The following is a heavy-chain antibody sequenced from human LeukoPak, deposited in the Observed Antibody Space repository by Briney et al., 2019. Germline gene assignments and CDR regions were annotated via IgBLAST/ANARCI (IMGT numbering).Heavy chain of an antibody. CDR1: GFTFTDYY. CDR3: ARIKGYSSSPFDH. CDR2: ISTTSTYT. D-gene: IGHD6-6*01. Sequence: KPGGSLRLSCAASGFTFTDYYMTWSRQAPRKGPERLSYISTTSTYTNSADSVKGRFPICRDNANNSLSLQMDSLRAEDTAVYYCARIKGYSSSPFDHWGQGIMVTVCS. V-gene: IGHV3-11*06. J-gene: IGHJ4*02.